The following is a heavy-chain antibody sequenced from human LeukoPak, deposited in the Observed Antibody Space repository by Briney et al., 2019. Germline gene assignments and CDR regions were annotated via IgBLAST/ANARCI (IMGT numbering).Heavy chain of an antibody. CDR3: ARLFTFFSGSGSSLPLGY. Sequence: GGSLRLSCAASGFRFSRYGMHWVRQAPGKGLEWVAVIWYDGSNKYYADSVEGRFTISRDDSKNTLYLQMIRLRAEDTAVYYCARLFTFFSGSGSSLPLGYWGQGTLVTVSS. D-gene: IGHD3-10*01. CDR1: GFRFSRYG. V-gene: IGHV3-33*01. CDR2: IWYDGSNK. J-gene: IGHJ4*02.